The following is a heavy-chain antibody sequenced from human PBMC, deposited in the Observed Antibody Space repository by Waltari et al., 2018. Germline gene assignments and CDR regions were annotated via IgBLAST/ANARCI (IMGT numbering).Heavy chain of an antibody. CDR3: ARASWEGPAANMMD. CDR1: GFTFSSYS. J-gene: IGHJ4*02. Sequence: EVQLVESGGGLVKPGGSLRLSCAASGFTFSSYSMNWVRQAPGKGLEWVSSISSSSSYIYYADSVKGRFTISRDNAKNSLYLQMNSLRAEDTAVYYCARASWEGPAANMMDWGQGTLVTVSS. D-gene: IGHD2-2*01. V-gene: IGHV3-21*01. CDR2: ISSSSSYI.